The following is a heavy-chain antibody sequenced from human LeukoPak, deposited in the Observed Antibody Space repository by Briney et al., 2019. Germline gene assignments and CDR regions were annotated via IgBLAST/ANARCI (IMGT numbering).Heavy chain of an antibody. J-gene: IGHJ5*02. D-gene: IGHD3-22*01. CDR1: GGSISSYY. CDR3: ARHRSLRGGYSSGFDP. CDR2: IYYSGST. Sequence: PSETLSLTCTVSGGSISSYYWSWIRQPPGKGLEWIGYIYYSGSTNYNPSLKSRVTISVDTSKNQFSLKLSSVTAADTAVYYCARHRSLRGGYSSGFDPWGQGTLVTVSS. V-gene: IGHV4-59*08.